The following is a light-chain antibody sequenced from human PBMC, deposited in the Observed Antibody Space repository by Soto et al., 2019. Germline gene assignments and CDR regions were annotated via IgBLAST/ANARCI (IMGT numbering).Light chain of an antibody. CDR1: TGTVSSGHF. J-gene: IGLJ3*02. CDR3: PPHFAYAQV. Sequence: QTVVTQEPSLTVSPGGTVTLTCASSTGTVSSGHFPNWLQQKPGQAPMALIYSTNKRHSWTPARFSGSLLGDKGALTLSGGEPEDGADYYRPPHFAYAQVFGGGTKLTVL. V-gene: IGLV7-43*01. CDR2: STN.